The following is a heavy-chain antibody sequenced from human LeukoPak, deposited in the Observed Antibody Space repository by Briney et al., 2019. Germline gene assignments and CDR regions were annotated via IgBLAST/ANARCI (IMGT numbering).Heavy chain of an antibody. Sequence: SETLSLTCTVSGGSISSSSYYWGWIRQPPGKGLEWIGSIYYSGSTYYNPSLKSRVTISVDTSKNQFSLKLSSVTAADTAVYYCARPREQWLGNDAFDIWGQGTVVTASS. D-gene: IGHD6-19*01. CDR2: IYYSGST. CDR1: GGSISSSSYY. J-gene: IGHJ3*02. V-gene: IGHV4-39*07. CDR3: ARPREQWLGNDAFDI.